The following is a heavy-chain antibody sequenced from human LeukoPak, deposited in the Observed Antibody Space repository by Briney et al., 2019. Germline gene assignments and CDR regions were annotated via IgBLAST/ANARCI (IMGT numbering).Heavy chain of an antibody. CDR3: ATFSSATLYYYGMDV. CDR2: IYYSGST. Sequence: SETLSLNCTVSGGSISSYYWSWIRQPPGKGLVWIGYIYYSGSTNYHPSLKSRVTISVDTSKNQFSLKLSSVTAADTAVYYCATFSSATLYYYGMDVWGQGTTVTVSS. V-gene: IGHV4-59*01. CDR1: GGSISSYY. D-gene: IGHD6-25*01. J-gene: IGHJ6*02.